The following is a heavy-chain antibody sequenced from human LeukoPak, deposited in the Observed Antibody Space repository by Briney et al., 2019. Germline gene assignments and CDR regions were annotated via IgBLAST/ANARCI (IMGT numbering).Heavy chain of an antibody. V-gene: IGHV1-69*13. CDR1: GGTFSSYA. CDR3: ARDRYDSSGQLDY. D-gene: IGHD3-22*01. Sequence: ASVKVSCKASGGTFSSYAISWVRQAPGQGLEWMGGIIPIFGTANYAQKFQGRVTITADESTSTAYMELSSLRSEDTAVYYCARDRYDSSGQLDYWGQGTLVTVSS. J-gene: IGHJ4*02. CDR2: IIPIFGTA.